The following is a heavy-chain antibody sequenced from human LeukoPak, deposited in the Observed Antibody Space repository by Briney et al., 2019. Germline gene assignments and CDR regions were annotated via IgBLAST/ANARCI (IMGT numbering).Heavy chain of an antibody. Sequence: GASVKVSCKASGYTITSYYMHWVRQAPGQGLEWMGIINPSGGSTSYAQKFQGRVTMTRDTSTSTVYMELSSLRSEDTAVYYCASPVDSGYDLGYWGQGTLVTVSS. V-gene: IGHV1-46*01. CDR2: INPSGGST. CDR3: ASPVDSGYDLGY. CDR1: GYTITSYY. J-gene: IGHJ4*02. D-gene: IGHD5-12*01.